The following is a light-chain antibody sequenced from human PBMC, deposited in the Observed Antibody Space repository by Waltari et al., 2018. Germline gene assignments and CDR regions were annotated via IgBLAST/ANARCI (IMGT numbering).Light chain of an antibody. Sequence: EIVLTQFPGTLSLSPGERATLSSSASQSVSSGWLAWFPQKPGQAPRPLIYGASRGARGIPDRFRGSGSGTDFTLTTSRVDPEDLALYFCQKYGSSPRTFGQGPKVEI. J-gene: IGKJ1*01. CDR3: QKYGSSPRT. V-gene: IGKV3-20*01. CDR1: QSVSSGW. CDR2: GAS.